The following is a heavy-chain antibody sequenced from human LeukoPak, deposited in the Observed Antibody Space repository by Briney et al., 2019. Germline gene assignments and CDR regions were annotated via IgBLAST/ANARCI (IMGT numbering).Heavy chain of an antibody. J-gene: IGHJ4*02. CDR3: ARDNSYGDYDYFDY. CDR2: ISRSSSYI. V-gene: IGHV3-21*01. CDR1: GFTFSSYE. Sequence: GGSLRLSCAASGFTFSSYEMNWVRQAPGKGLEWVSSISRSSSYIYYADSVKGRFTISRDNAKNSLYLQMSSLRAEDTAVYYCARDNSYGDYDYFDYWGQGTLVTVSS. D-gene: IGHD4-17*01.